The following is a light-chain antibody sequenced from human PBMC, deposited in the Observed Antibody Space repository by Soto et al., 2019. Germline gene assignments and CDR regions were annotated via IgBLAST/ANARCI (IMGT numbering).Light chain of an antibody. CDR3: CSYAGTYAVVL. CDR2: DVN. J-gene: IGLJ2*01. CDR1: SSDVGGYNY. Sequence: QSALTQPRSVSGSPRQSVTISRTGTSSDVGGYNYVSWYQEHPGKAPKLMIYDVNKRPSGVPDRFSGSKSGNTASLTISGLQAEDEADYYCCSYAGTYAVVLFGGGTKVTVL. V-gene: IGLV2-11*01.